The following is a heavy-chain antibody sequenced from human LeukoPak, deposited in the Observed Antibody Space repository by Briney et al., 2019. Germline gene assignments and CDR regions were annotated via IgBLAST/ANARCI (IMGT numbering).Heavy chain of an antibody. J-gene: IGHJ4*02. V-gene: IGHV4-61*02. Sequence: SQTLSLTCTVSGGSISSGSYYWSWIRQPAGKGLEWIERIYTSGSTNYNPSLKSRVTISVDTSKNQFSLKLSSVTAADTAVYYCARAPTYYYDSSGYYPFDYWGQGTLVTVSS. D-gene: IGHD3-22*01. CDR3: ARAPTYYYDSSGYYPFDY. CDR1: GGSISSGSYY. CDR2: IYTSGST.